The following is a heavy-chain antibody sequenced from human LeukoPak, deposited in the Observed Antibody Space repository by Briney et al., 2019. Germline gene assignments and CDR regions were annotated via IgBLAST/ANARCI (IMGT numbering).Heavy chain of an antibody. CDR3: ARDSGSYSC. D-gene: IGHD1-26*01. CDR2: ISSSSSYI. CDR1: GFTFSAYS. Sequence: GGSLRLACAASGFTFSAYSMNWVSQAPGKGLERVSSISSSSSYINYADSVKGRFTISRDNAKTSLYLQMNSLRAEDMAVYYCARDSGSYSCWGQGTLVTVSS. J-gene: IGHJ4*02. V-gene: IGHV3-21*01.